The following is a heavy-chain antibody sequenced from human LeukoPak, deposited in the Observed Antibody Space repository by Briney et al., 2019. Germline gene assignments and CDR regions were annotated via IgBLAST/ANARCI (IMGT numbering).Heavy chain of an antibody. D-gene: IGHD3-10*01. V-gene: IGHV3-23*01. Sequence: GGSLRLSCATSGFTFSSSAMSWVRQAPGKGLAWVSTISGSGGGTYYADSVKGRFTISRDNSNNALYLQMNSLRAEDTAVFYCAKLFYSSGMYHFDYWGQGTLVTVSS. CDR2: ISGSGGGT. CDR3: AKLFYSSGMYHFDY. J-gene: IGHJ4*02. CDR1: GFTFSSSA.